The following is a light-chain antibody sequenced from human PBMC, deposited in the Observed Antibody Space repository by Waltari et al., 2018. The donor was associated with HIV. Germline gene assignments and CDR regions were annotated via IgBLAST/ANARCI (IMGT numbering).Light chain of an antibody. CDR1: SSNVGSNY. J-gene: IGLJ2*01. V-gene: IGLV1-47*01. Sequence: QSVLTQPPSASGTPGQRVPISSSRSSSNVGSNYMYWYQQFPGAAPKLLIYRNNQRPSGVSDRFSGSKSGTSASLAISGLRSEDEADYYCAAWDDSLNGPIFGGGTKLTVL. CDR3: AAWDDSLNGPI. CDR2: RNN.